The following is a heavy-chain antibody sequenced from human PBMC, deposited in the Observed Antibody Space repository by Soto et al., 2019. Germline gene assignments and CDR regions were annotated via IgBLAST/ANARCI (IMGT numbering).Heavy chain of an antibody. D-gene: IGHD3-22*01. J-gene: IGHJ4*02. Sequence: PSETLSLTCAVSGCSISSSNWWSWVRQPPGKGLEWIGEIYHSGSTNYNPSLKSRVTISVDKSKNQFSLKLSSVTAADTAVYYCARVHVRYYDSSGYFLDYWGQGTLVTVSS. CDR1: GCSISSSNW. V-gene: IGHV4-4*02. CDR3: ARVHVRYYDSSGYFLDY. CDR2: IYHSGST.